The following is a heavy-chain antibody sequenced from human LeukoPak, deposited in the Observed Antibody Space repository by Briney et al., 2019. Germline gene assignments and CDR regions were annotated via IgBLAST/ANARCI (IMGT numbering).Heavy chain of an antibody. D-gene: IGHD3-3*02. CDR2: ISYDGSNK. Sequence: GGSLRLSCAASGFTFSSYAMHWVRQAPGKGLEWVAVISYDGSNKYYADSVKGRFTISRDNSKNTLYLQMNSLRAEDTALYYCAKVSGYYNYYYGMDVWGQGTTVTVSS. CDR3: AKVSGYYNYYYGMDV. CDR1: GFTFSSYA. V-gene: IGHV3-30*04. J-gene: IGHJ6*02.